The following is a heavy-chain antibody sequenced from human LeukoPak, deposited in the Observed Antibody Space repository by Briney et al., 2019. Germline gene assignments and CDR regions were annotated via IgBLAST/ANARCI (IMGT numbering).Heavy chain of an antibody. D-gene: IGHD2-15*01. Sequence: GGSLRLSCAASGFTFSSYGMTWVRQAPGKGLDWVASISDGGLSTYYADSVKGRFTISRDNSKNTLYLQMNSLRAEDTAVYFCAKRRDVNCSGGGCYSAFDCWGQGTLVTVSS. J-gene: IGHJ4*02. CDR1: GFTFSSYG. CDR2: ISDGGLST. CDR3: AKRRDVNCSGGGCYSAFDC. V-gene: IGHV3-23*01.